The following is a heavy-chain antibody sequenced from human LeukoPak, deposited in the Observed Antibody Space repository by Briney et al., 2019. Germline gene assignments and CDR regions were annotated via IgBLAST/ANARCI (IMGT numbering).Heavy chain of an antibody. D-gene: IGHD2-15*01. J-gene: IGHJ5*02. CDR2: IKQDGSEK. CDR3: ARGACSGGSCYSSWFDP. Sequence: GGSLRLSCAASGFTFSTYWMSWVRQAPGKGLDCVANIKQDGSEKYYVDSVKGRFTISRDNAKNSLYLQMNNLRAEDTAVYYCARGACSGGSCYSSWFDPWGQGTLVTVSS. CDR1: GFTFSTYW. V-gene: IGHV3-7*01.